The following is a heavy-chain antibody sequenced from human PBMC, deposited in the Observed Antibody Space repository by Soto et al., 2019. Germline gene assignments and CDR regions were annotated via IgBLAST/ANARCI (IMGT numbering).Heavy chain of an antibody. CDR2: IIPIFGTE. CDR3: ARVRPYQHLLPDY. Sequence: QVQLVQTGAEVKKPGSSVKVSCNASGGNFGSYAISWVRQAPGQGLEWMGVIIPIFGTENDAQKFQGRVTITADKSPSTAYMALCSTTAADTAVYYCARVRPYQHLLPDYRGQGTLVAVSS. CDR1: GGNFGSYA. D-gene: IGHD2-2*01. V-gene: IGHV1-69*06. J-gene: IGHJ4*02.